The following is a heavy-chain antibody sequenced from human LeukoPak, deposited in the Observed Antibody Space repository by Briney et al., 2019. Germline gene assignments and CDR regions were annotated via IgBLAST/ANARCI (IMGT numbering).Heavy chain of an antibody. CDR1: GFTFDDYA. D-gene: IGHD6-13*01. CDR2: ISWNSGSI. V-gene: IGHV3-9*01. CDR3: AKDKGYIGEDAFDI. Sequence: GGSLRLSCAASGFTFDDYAMHWVRQAPGKGLEWVSGISWNSGSIGYADSVKGRFTISRDNARNSLYLQMNILRAEDTALYYCAKDKGYIGEDAFDIWGQGTMVTVSS. J-gene: IGHJ3*02.